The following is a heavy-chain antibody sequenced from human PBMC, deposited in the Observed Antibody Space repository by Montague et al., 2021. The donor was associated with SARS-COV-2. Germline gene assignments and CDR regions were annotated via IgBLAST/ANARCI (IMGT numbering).Heavy chain of an antibody. CDR3: ARGRGTYSLDY. CDR2: ISYDGSNK. J-gene: IGHJ4*02. D-gene: IGHD1-26*01. V-gene: IGHV3-30-3*01. Sequence: SLRLSCAASGFTLSRYAMHWVRQAPGKGLEWVAVISYDGSNKHNADSVKGRFTISRDKSKNTLYVQMNSLRAGDTAVYYCARGRGTYSLDYWGQGTLVTVSS. CDR1: GFTLSRYA.